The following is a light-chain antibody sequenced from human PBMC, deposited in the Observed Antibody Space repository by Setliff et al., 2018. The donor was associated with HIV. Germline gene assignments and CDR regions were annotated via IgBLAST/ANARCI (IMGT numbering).Light chain of an antibody. Sequence: QSALAQPASVSGSPGQSITISCTGSSNDVGGYNYVSWYQQRPGKAPKLMISEVSNRPSGVSNRFSGSKSGNTASLTISGLQAEDEADYYCSSYTSGSTRVFGTGTKVTFL. CDR1: SNDVGGYNY. J-gene: IGLJ1*01. CDR3: SSYTSGSTRV. CDR2: EVS. V-gene: IGLV2-14*01.